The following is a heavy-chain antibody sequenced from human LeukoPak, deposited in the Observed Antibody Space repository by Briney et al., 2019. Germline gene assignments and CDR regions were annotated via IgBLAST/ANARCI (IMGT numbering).Heavy chain of an antibody. CDR3: ARLGGHSGSNY. CDR1: GFTFSSYA. D-gene: IGHD2-21*02. CDR2: ISYDGSNK. Sequence: GGSLRLSCAASGFTFSSYAMHWVRQAPGKGLEWVAVISYDGSNKYYADSVKGRFTISRDNSKNTLYLQMNSLRAEDTAVYYCARLGGHSGSNYWGQGTLVTVSS. J-gene: IGHJ4*02. V-gene: IGHV3-30-3*01.